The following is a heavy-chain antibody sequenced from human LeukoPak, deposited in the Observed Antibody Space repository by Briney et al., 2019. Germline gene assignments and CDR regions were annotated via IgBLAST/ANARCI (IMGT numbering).Heavy chain of an antibody. V-gene: IGHV3-21*01. Sequence: PGGSLRLSCAASGFTFSSYSMNWVRQAPGKGLEWVSSISSSSSYIHYADSVKGRFTISRDNAKNSLYLQMNSLRAEDTAVYYCARERPQGDFDYWGQGTLVTVSS. CDR3: ARERPQGDFDY. CDR1: GFTFSSYS. CDR2: ISSSSSYI. D-gene: IGHD3-16*01. J-gene: IGHJ4*02.